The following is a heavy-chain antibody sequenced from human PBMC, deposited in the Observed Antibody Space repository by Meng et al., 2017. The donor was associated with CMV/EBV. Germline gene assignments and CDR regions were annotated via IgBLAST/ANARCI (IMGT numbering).Heavy chain of an antibody. CDR1: TFSSYA. CDR2: IIPIFGTA. D-gene: IGHD3-22*01. Sequence: TFSSYAISWVRQAPGQGLEWMGGIIPIFGTANYAQKFQGRVTITADESTSTAYMELSSLRSEDTAVYYCARVNYYDSSGYYYYGMDVWGQGTTVTVSS. CDR3: ARVNYYDSSGYYYYGMDV. J-gene: IGHJ6*02. V-gene: IGHV1-69*01.